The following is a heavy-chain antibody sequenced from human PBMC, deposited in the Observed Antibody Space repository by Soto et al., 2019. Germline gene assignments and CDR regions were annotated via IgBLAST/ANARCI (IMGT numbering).Heavy chain of an antibody. J-gene: IGHJ5*02. CDR3: ARGPYYYDSSGYYNSYNWFDP. CDR1: GYTFTSYG. D-gene: IGHD3-22*01. Sequence: GASVKVSCKASGYTFTSYGISWVRQAPGQGLEWMGWISAYNGNTNYAQKLQGRVTMTTDTSTSTAYMERRSLRSDDTAVYYCARGPYYYDSSGYYNSYNWFDPWGQGTLVTVSS. V-gene: IGHV1-18*01. CDR2: ISAYNGNT.